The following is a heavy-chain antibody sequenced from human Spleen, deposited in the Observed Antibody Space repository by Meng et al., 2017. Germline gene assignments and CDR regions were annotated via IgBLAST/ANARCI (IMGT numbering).Heavy chain of an antibody. D-gene: IGHD4-11*01. CDR3: ARGPTTMAHDFDY. Sequence: QVQLQQWGAGLLKPSETLSLTCVLSGGSFSDYYWSWIRQPPGKGLEWIGEINHSGSTNYNPSLESRATISVDTSQNNLSLKLSSVTAADSAVYYCARGPTTMAHDFDYWGQGTLVTVSS. CDR1: GGSFSDYY. V-gene: IGHV4-34*01. CDR2: INHSGST. J-gene: IGHJ4*02.